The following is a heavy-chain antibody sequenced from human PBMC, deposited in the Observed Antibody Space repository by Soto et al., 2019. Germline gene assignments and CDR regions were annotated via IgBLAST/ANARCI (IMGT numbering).Heavy chain of an antibody. CDR2: IIPIFGTA. J-gene: IGHJ6*01. V-gene: IGHV1-69*06. Sequence: GIGCCDETAGTFSIYAISWVRQAPGQGLEWMGGIIPIFGTANYAQKFQGRVTITADKSTSTAYMELSSLRSEDTAVYYCARGGAGYCSSTSCHRCYYYYRIGVRRELPTFPASS. CDR3: ARGGAGYCSSTSCHRCYYYYRIGV. D-gene: IGHD2-2*01. CDR1: AGTFSIYA.